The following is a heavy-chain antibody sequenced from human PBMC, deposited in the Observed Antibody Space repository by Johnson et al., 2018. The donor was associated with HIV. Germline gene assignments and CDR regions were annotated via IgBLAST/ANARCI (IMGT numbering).Heavy chain of an antibody. J-gene: IGHJ3*02. V-gene: IGHV3-74*02. CDR1: GFTFSSYW. D-gene: IGHD3-10*01. CDR2: INWNGGST. Sequence: VQLVESGGGLVQPGGSLRLSCAASGFTFSSYWMHWVRQAPGKGLVWVSRINWNGGSTGYADSVKGRFTISRDNAKNSLYLQMNSLRAEDTALYYCARGEGRGAFDIWGQGTMVTVSS. CDR3: ARGEGRGAFDI.